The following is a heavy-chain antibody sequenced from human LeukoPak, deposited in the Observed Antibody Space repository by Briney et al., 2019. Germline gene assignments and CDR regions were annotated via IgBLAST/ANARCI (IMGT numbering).Heavy chain of an antibody. Sequence: PGGSLRLSCEASGFTFSDYGMNWVRQSPGKGLEWISYIHDNGGAICYADSVKGRFAISRDNAKNSLYLQMNSLRAEDTAVYYCARSSVSSSYTYWGQGTLVTVSS. J-gene: IGHJ4*02. CDR1: GFTFSDYG. CDR2: IHDNGGAI. CDR3: ARSSVSSSYTY. V-gene: IGHV3-48*04. D-gene: IGHD2-15*01.